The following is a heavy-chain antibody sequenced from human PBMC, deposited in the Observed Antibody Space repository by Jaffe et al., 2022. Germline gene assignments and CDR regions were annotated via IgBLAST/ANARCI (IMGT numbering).Heavy chain of an antibody. J-gene: IGHJ1*01. CDR2: IRSKAYGGTT. CDR1: GFTFGDYA. V-gene: IGHV3-49*04. Sequence: EVQLVESGGGLVQPGRSLRLSCTASGFTFGDYAMSWVRQAPGKGLEWVGFIRSKAYGGTTEYAASVKGRFTISRDDSKSIAYLQMNSLKTEDTAVYYCTRDRGYSYGYYFQHWGQGTLVTVSS. CDR3: TRDRGYSYGYYFQH. D-gene: IGHD5-18*01.